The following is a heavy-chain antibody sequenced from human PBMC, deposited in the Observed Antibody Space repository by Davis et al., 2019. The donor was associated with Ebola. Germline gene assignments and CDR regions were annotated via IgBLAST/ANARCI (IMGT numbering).Heavy chain of an antibody. J-gene: IGHJ2*01. D-gene: IGHD6-13*01. CDR1: GFTFSNYW. CDR2: INSDGRST. CDR3: ARRVSVTAAGTAWYFDL. Sequence: PGGSLRLSCAASGFTFSNYWMHWVRQVPGKGPVWVSRINSDGRSTTYADSVKGQFTISRDNAKNTLYLQMNSLRAEDTAVYYCARRVSVTAAGTAWYFDLWGRGTLITVSS. V-gene: IGHV3-74*03.